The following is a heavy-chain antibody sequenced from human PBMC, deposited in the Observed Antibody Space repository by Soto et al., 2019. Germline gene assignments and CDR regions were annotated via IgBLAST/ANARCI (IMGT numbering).Heavy chain of an antibody. D-gene: IGHD6-13*01. Sequence: QLQLQESGPGLVKPSETLSLTCTVSGGSISSSRYYWGWIRQPPGKGLEWFGTIYYSGSSYCNPSIKSRVTGSVDTSKNQFARNLSSVTAADTAVYYCERLGQQLVLDGNWFDPWGQGTLVTVSS. CDR3: ERLGQQLVLDGNWFDP. CDR2: IYYSGSS. CDR1: GGSISSSRYY. V-gene: IGHV4-39*01. J-gene: IGHJ5*02.